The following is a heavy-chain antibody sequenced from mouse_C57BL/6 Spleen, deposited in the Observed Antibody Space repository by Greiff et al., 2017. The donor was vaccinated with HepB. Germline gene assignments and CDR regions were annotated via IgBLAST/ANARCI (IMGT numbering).Heavy chain of an antibody. CDR2: IWRGGST. CDR3: AKGLDYGSSYGYFDV. J-gene: IGHJ1*03. Sequence: VQLQQSGPGLVQPSQSLSITCTVSGFSLTSYGVHWVRQSPGKGLEWLGVIWRGGSTDYNAAFMSRLSITKDNSKSQVFFKMNSLQADDTAIYYCAKGLDYGSSYGYFDVWGTGTTVTVSS. D-gene: IGHD1-1*01. V-gene: IGHV2-5*01. CDR1: GFSLTSYG.